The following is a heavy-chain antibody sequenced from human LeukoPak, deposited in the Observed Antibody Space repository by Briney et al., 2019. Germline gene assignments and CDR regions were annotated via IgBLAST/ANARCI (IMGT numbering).Heavy chain of an antibody. V-gene: IGHV4-34*01. CDR3: ARETGYCSGGSCYSSWFDP. Sequence: SETLSLTCAVYGGSFSGYYWSWIRQPPGKGLEWIGEINRSGSTNYNPSLKSPVTISVDTSKNQFSLKLSSVTAADTAVYYCARETGYCSGGSCYSSWFDPWGQGTLVTVSS. D-gene: IGHD2-15*01. CDR1: GGSFSGYY. CDR2: INRSGST. J-gene: IGHJ5*02.